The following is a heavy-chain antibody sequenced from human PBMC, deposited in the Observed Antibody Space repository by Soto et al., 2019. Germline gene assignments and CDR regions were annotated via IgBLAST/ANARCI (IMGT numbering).Heavy chain of an antibody. Sequence: EVQVVESGGAVVQPGGSLRLFCASSGFTFSTYSMNWVRQAPGKGLEWVSYISLNGDSIYYGDSMKGRFTISRDNAKKSLYLQMDRLREEDTAMYFCARGRTGDRQYYVDFWSHGTLVTASS. CDR2: ISLNGDSI. CDR3: ARGRTGDRQYYVDF. J-gene: IGHJ4*01. D-gene: IGHD2-8*02. V-gene: IGHV3-48*02. CDR1: GFTFSTYS.